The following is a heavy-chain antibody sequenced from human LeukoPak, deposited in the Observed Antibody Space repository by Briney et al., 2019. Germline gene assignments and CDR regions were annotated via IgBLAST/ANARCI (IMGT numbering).Heavy chain of an antibody. CDR3: ARGRSNIGELFRRAFNWFDA. V-gene: IGHV1-2*02. J-gene: IGHJ5*02. Sequence: ASVKVSCKASGYTFTGYYMHWVRQAPGQGLGWMGWINPNSGGTNYAQKFQGRVTMTRDTSISTAYMELSRLRSDDTAVYYCARGRSNIGELFRRAFNWFDAWGQGTLVTVSS. CDR1: GYTFTGYY. D-gene: IGHD3-10*01. CDR2: INPNSGGT.